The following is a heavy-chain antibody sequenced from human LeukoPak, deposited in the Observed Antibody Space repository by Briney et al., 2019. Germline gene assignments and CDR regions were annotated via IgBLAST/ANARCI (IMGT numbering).Heavy chain of an antibody. CDR1: GGSISSYY. D-gene: IGHD3-10*01. V-gene: IGHV4-4*07. Sequence: SETLSLTCTVSGGSISSYYWSWIRHPARKGLEGSGRIDSSGSTNYSPSLKSRVTMSVDTSKDQVSLKLSSVTAADTAVYYCARVYYSRFDPWGQGTLVTVSS. J-gene: IGHJ5*02. CDR2: IDSSGST. CDR3: ARVYYSRFDP.